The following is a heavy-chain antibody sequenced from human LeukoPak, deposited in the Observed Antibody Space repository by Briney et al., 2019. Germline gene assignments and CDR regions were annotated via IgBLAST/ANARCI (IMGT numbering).Heavy chain of an antibody. CDR2: IHVGSGNT. CDR3: ARVDGSGPNAPNDC. J-gene: IGHJ4*02. Sequence: ASVKVSCKASRYPFTSFALHWVRQAPGQRLEWMGRIHVGSGNTEYSQKFQGRVTITRDTPATTTYMELSSLRSEDTAVYYCARVDGSGPNAPNDCWGQGSLVTVSS. V-gene: IGHV1-3*01. D-gene: IGHD3-10*01. CDR1: RYPFTSFA.